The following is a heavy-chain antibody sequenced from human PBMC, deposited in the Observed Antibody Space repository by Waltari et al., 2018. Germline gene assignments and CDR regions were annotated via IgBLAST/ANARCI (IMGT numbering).Heavy chain of an antibody. Sequence: QVHLVQSGAEVKKPGASVRGSCKTSGYTFSDYYIYWVRQAPGQGLEWMGWINPKSGATKPAPKFQGRVTSTRDTSTSTVYMELRGLTSDDTAIYYCARDLCPNFWSGYGFDIWGQGTKVTVSS. D-gene: IGHD3-3*01. CDR2: INPKSGAT. CDR3: ARDLCPNFWSGYGFDI. V-gene: IGHV1-2*02. J-gene: IGHJ3*02. CDR1: GYTFSDYY.